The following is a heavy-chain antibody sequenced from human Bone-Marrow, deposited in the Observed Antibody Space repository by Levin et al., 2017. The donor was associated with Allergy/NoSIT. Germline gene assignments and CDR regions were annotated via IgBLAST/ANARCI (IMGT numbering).Heavy chain of an antibody. V-gene: IGHV3-72*01. CDR1: GFSFSDHY. J-gene: IGHJ4*02. CDR2: IRKKVNSYTT. Sequence: SGGSLRLSCAASGFSFSDHYMDWVRQAPGKGLEWVGRIRKKVNSYTTEYAASVKGRFTISRDDSENSVYLQMNSLKTEDTAVYYCARLDSQYYFDYWGQGTLVIVSS. D-gene: IGHD2-15*01. CDR3: ARLDSQYYFDY.